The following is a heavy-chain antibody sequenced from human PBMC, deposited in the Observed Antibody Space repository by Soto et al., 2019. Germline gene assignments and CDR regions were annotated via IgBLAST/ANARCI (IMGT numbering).Heavy chain of an antibody. CDR3: ATGLLSYNWNHVLFWLDP. J-gene: IGHJ5*02. CDR2: FDPEDGET. V-gene: IGHV1-24*01. Sequence: ASVKVSCKVSGYTLTELSMHWVRQAPGKGLEWMGGFDPEDGETIYAQKFQGRVTMTEDTSTDTAYMELSSLRSEDTAVYYCATGLLSYNWNHVLFWLDPRGQGTLVTVSS. CDR1: GYTLTELS. D-gene: IGHD1-1*01.